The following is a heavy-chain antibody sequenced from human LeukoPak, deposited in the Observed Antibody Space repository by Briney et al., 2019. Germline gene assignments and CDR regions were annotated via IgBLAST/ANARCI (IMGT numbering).Heavy chain of an antibody. J-gene: IGHJ4*02. D-gene: IGHD3-16*01. Sequence: SETLSLTCTVSGGSISSNGYYWAWFRQPPGKGLEWIGSIYYSGGTYYNPSLKSRVTISIDTSKNQFSLKLRSVTAADTAVYYCARERGRLRLDYWGQGTLVTVSS. CDR3: ARERGRLRLDY. CDR1: GGSISSNGYY. CDR2: IYYSGGT. V-gene: IGHV4-39*07.